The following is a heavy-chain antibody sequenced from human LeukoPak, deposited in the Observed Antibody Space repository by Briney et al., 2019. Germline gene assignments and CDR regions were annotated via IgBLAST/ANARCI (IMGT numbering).Heavy chain of an antibody. D-gene: IGHD6-19*01. J-gene: IGHJ1*01. Sequence: SGGSLRLSCAASGFTFSTFSMGWVRQPPGQGLEWVSYICRTGASIHNADTVRGRFTISRDNTKSALYLQMNALRVEDSAVYFCARTTVAGTIQYWGQGSRVIVSS. V-gene: IGHV3-21*01. CDR1: GFTFSTFS. CDR3: ARTTVAGTIQY. CDR2: ICRTGASI.